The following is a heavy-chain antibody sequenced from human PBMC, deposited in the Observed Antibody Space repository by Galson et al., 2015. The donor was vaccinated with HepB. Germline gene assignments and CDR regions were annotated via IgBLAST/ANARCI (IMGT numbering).Heavy chain of an antibody. CDR3: ARHYSYYYDSSGYDAPDGWFDP. CDR1: GGSFSGYY. Sequence: ETLSLTCAVYGGSFSGYYWSWIRQPPGKGLEWIGEINHSGSTNYNPSLKSRVTISVDTSKNQFSLKLSSVTAADTAVYYCARHYSYYYDSSGYDAPDGWFDPWGQGTLVTVSS. D-gene: IGHD3-22*01. J-gene: IGHJ5*02. CDR2: INHSGST. V-gene: IGHV4-34*01.